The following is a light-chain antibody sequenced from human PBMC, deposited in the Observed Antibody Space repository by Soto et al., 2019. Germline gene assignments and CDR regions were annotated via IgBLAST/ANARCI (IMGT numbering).Light chain of an antibody. V-gene: IGLV1-51*01. Sequence: QSVLTQPPSVSATPGQKVTISCSGSSSNIGNNYVSWYQQLPGTAPKLLIYDNSKRPSGIPDRFSGSKSGTSATLGITGLQTGDEADYYCGTWDSSLNAWVFGGGTKLTV. CDR2: DNS. CDR3: GTWDSSLNAWV. J-gene: IGLJ3*02. CDR1: SSNIGNNY.